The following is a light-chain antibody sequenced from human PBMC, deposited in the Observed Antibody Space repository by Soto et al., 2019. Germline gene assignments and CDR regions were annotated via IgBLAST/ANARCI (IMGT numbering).Light chain of an antibody. V-gene: IGKV1-39*01. CDR3: RQSYTVPYT. J-gene: IGKJ2*01. Sequence: DIQMTQSPSSLSASVGNRVTITCRASQSSSGYLSWYYQRPGKAPKLLISAASTLQSGVPSRFSGSGSGTDFTLTISSLQPEDSATYYCRQSYTVPYTFGQGTKLEVK. CDR2: AAS. CDR1: QSSSGY.